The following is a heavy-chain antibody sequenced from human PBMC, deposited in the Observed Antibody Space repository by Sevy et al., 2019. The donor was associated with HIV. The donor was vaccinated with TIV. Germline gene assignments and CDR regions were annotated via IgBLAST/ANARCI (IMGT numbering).Heavy chain of an antibody. CDR1: GYSLRKLS. J-gene: IGHJ5*02. V-gene: IGHV1-24*01. CDR3: ATVGLGYYSGSSYYQGDWFDP. Sequence: ASVKVSCKVFGYSLRKLSMHWVRQAPGKGLEWMGSPDPGNGEITYAQTLQGRVTMTEDTSTETAYMELSSLTSEDTATYYCATVGLGYYSGSSYYQGDWFDPWGQGTLVTVSS. CDR2: PDPGNGEI. D-gene: IGHD2-15*01.